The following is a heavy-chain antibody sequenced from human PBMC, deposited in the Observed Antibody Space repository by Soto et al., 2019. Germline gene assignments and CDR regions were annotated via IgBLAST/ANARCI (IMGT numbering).Heavy chain of an antibody. Sequence: EVQLVESGGGLIQPGGPLSLSCEPPGFAVIRKYMPWVRQAPGKGLEWVSGIYGGGTTYNADSVKGRFTISRDTSKNTLYLQMNSLRAEDTAVYYCVQTTGWPGFDFWGQGTLVTVSS. CDR1: GFAVIRKY. D-gene: IGHD6-19*01. J-gene: IGHJ4*02. V-gene: IGHV3-53*01. CDR2: IYGGGTT. CDR3: VQTTGWPGFDF.